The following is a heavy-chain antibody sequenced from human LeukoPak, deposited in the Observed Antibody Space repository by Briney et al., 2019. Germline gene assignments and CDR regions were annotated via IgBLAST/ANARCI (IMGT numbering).Heavy chain of an antibody. CDR2: IYHSGST. D-gene: IGHD6-19*01. V-gene: IGHV4-59*10. CDR1: GASISSYY. J-gene: IGHJ4*02. Sequence: SETLSLTCRVYGASISSYYWSWIRQPAGKGLEWIGSIYHSGSTYYNPSLKSRVTISVDTSKNQFSLKLSSVTAADTAVYYCARLKGAVAARNPFDYWGQGTLVTVSS. CDR3: ARLKGAVAARNPFDY.